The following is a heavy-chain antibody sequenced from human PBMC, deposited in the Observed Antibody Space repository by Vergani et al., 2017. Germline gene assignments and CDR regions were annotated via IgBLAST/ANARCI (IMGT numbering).Heavy chain of an antibody. V-gene: IGHV3-23*01. CDR1: GFTFNSYA. CDR2: INNNGGST. CDR3: ARVWGGTSPPYEGGGFDV. D-gene: IGHD2-15*01. Sequence: QLLESGGGLIQPGGSLRLSCAASGFTFNSYAMTWVRQAPGKGLEWVSGINNNGGSTYYSDSVKGRFTISRYNSKNTLYLQLTDLRAEDTATYYCARVWGGTSPPYEGGGFDVWGHGTMVTVSS. J-gene: IGHJ3*01.